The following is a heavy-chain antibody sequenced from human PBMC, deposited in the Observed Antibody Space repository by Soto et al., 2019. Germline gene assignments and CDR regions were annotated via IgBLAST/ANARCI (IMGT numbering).Heavy chain of an antibody. Sequence: QITLKESGPTLVKPTQTLTLTCTFSGFSLSTSGVGVGWIRQPPGKALEWLALIYWDDDKRYSPSLKSRLTXTXGXXKSLVALTGAHLDPVDTGTYYCAHSPDLVTGCCDYLGQGTLVTVSS. CDR2: IYWDDDK. CDR3: AHSPDLVTGCCDY. D-gene: IGHD6-13*01. V-gene: IGHV2-5*02. CDR1: GFSLSTSGVG. J-gene: IGHJ4*02.